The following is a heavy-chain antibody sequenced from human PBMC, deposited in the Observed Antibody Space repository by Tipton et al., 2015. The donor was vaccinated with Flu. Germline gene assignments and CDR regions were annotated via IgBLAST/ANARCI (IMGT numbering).Heavy chain of an antibody. CDR1: GGSISSSSYY. V-gene: IGHV4-39*07. J-gene: IGHJ5*02. Sequence: LSCTVSGGSISSSSYYWGWIRQPPGKGLEWIGNIHYSGSTYYNPSLKSRVTISVDTSKDQFSLKLSPVTAADTAVYYCARVGGYSYGPVDPWGQGTLVTVSS. CDR2: IHYSGST. D-gene: IGHD5-18*01. CDR3: ARVGGYSYGPVDP.